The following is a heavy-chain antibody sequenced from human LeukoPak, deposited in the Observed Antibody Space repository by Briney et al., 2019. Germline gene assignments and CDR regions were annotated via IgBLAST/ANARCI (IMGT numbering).Heavy chain of an antibody. CDR1: GFTFSSYG. Sequence: GGSLRLSCAASGFTFSSYGMHWVRQAPGKGLEWVAVISYDGSNRYYADSVKGRFTVSRDNSKNTLYLQMNSLRAEDTAEYYCAKGEDIVIVPADKYYYYGMDVWGQGTTVTVSS. D-gene: IGHD2-2*01. CDR2: ISYDGSNR. V-gene: IGHV3-30*18. CDR3: AKGEDIVIVPADKYYYYGMDV. J-gene: IGHJ6*02.